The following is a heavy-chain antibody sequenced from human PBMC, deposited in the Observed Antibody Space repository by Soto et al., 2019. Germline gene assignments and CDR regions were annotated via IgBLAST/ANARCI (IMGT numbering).Heavy chain of an antibody. CDR1: VFTVGDYA. Sequence: AGGTLRLSCTASVFTVGDYAMSWFRQGPVKVLERVGFIRSKAYGGTTEYAASVKGRFTISRDDSKSIAYLQMNSLKTEDTAVYYCTRGVSGAARRYYYYYGMDVWGQGTTVTVSS. CDR2: IRSKAYGGTT. V-gene: IGHV3-49*03. CDR3: TRGVSGAARRYYYYYGMDV. D-gene: IGHD6-6*01. J-gene: IGHJ6*02.